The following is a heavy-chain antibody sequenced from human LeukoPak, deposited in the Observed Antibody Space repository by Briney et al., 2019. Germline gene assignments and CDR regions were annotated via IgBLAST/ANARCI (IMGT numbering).Heavy chain of an antibody. CDR1: GYTLTELS. CDR3: ATPSGSHDAFDI. J-gene: IGHJ3*02. CDR2: FDPEDGET. V-gene: IGHV1-24*01. Sequence: ASVKVSCKVSGYTLTELSMHWVRQAPGKGLEWMGGFDPEDGETIYAQKSQGRVTMTEDTPTDTAYMELSSLRSEDTAVYYCATPSGSHDAFDIWGQGTMVTVSS. D-gene: IGHD3-10*01.